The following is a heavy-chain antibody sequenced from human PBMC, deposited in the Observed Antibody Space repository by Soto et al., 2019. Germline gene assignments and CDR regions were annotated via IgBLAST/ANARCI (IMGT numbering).Heavy chain of an antibody. V-gene: IGHV3-74*01. J-gene: IGHJ6*02. Sequence: EVQLVESGGGLVQPGGSLRLSCVASGFTFRSSWMHWVRQAPGKGLVWVSHINNDESSTSYADSVKGRFTISRDNAKNMLYLQMNSLRAEDTAVYYCARHDMDVWGQGTTVTVSS. CDR3: ARHDMDV. CDR2: INNDESST. CDR1: GFTFRSSW.